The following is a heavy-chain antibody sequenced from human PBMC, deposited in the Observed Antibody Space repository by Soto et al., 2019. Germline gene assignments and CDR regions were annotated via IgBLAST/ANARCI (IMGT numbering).Heavy chain of an antibody. CDR2: ISSSSSTI. J-gene: IGHJ6*02. D-gene: IGHD4-4*01. Sequence: GGSLRLSCAASGFTFSSYSMNWVRQAPGKGLEWVSYISSSSSTIYYADSVKGRFTISRDNAKNSLYLQMNSLRDEDTAVYYCARVRALDYSNYVVFWSSWGMDVWGQGTTVTVSS. V-gene: IGHV3-48*02. CDR3: ARVRALDYSNYVVFWSSWGMDV. CDR1: GFTFSSYS.